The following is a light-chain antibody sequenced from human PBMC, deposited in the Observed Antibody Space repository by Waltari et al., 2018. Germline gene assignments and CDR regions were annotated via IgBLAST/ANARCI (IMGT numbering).Light chain of an antibody. Sequence: SYELTQPPSVSVSPRQTASITCPGDRLGDKYVSWYQHKPGQSPVLVISQDKKRRSGIPERFSGSNSGNTATLTISGTQAMDEADYYCLAWDSSTAVFGGGTKLTVL. CDR3: LAWDSSTAV. J-gene: IGLJ2*01. CDR2: QDK. CDR1: RLGDKY. V-gene: IGLV3-1*01.